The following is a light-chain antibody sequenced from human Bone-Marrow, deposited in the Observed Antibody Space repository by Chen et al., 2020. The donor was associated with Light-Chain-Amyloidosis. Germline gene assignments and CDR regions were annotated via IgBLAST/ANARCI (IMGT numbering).Light chain of an antibody. J-gene: IGLJ2*01. CDR1: DLPTKY. Sequence: SSDLTQPPSVSVSPGQTARLTCSGNDLPTKYAYWYQQKPGQAPVLVIHRDTERPSGISERFSGSSSGKTVTLTISGVQAEDEADYHCQSADSSGTYEVIFGGGTKLTVL. CDR3: QSADSSGTYEVI. V-gene: IGLV3-25*03. CDR2: RDT.